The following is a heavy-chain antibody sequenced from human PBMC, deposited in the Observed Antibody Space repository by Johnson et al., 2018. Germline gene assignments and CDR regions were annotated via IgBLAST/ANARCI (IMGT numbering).Heavy chain of an antibody. CDR2: ISSSSSYI. Sequence: VQLVQSGGGLVKPGGSLRLSCAASGFTFSSYSMNWVRQAPGKGLEWVSSISSSSSYIYYADSVKGRFTISRDNAKNSLYRQMNGLRAEDTAGYYGAREPPGTTGRHYYYYDMDVWGKGTTVTVSS. D-gene: IGHD1-1*01. CDR1: GFTFSSYS. J-gene: IGHJ6*03. CDR3: AREPPGTTGRHYYYYDMDV. V-gene: IGHV3-21*01.